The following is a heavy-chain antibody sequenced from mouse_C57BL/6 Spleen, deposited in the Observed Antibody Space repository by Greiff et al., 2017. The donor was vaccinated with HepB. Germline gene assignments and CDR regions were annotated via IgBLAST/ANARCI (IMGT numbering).Heavy chain of an antibody. CDR1: GYSITSGYY. D-gene: IGHD1-1*01. CDR2: ISYDGSN. Sequence: DVKLVESGPGLVKPSQSLSLTCSVTGYSITSGYYWNWIRQFPGNKLEWMGYISYDGSNNYNPSLKNRISITRDTSKNQFFLKLNSVTTEDTATYYCARGGYGSSPGWFAYWGQGTLVTVSA. J-gene: IGHJ3*01. V-gene: IGHV3-6*01. CDR3: ARGGYGSSPGWFAY.